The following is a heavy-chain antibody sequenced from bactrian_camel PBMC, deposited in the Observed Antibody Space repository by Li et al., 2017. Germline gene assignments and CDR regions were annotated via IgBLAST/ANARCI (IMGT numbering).Heavy chain of an antibody. V-gene: IGHV3S55*01. Sequence: QVQLVESGGGSVQAGGSLKLSCTASGFAIGRTSIGWFRQAAHAECELLSIISEDGRLYYSNSVKGRFTISRDNAQSTVYLQMTSLKPEDTAVYYCAEGVRSDQRAPERCNWGQGTQVTVS. CDR2: ISEDGRL. J-gene: IGHJ4*01. CDR1: GFAIGRTS. CDR3: AEGVRSDQRAPERCN. D-gene: IGHD3*01.